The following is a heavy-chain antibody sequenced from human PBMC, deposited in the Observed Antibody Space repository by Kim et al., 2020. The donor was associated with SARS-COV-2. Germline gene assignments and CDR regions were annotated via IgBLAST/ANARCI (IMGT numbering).Heavy chain of an antibody. CDR1: GGSFSGYY. CDR3: ARERRPGIAAAGIDY. D-gene: IGHD6-13*01. V-gene: IGHV4-34*01. Sequence: SETLSLTCAVYGGSFSGYYWSWIRQPPGKGLEWIGEINHSGSTNYNPSLKSRVTISVDTTKNQFSLKLSSVTAADTAAYYCARERRPGIAAAGIDYWGQG. J-gene: IGHJ4*02. CDR2: INHSGST.